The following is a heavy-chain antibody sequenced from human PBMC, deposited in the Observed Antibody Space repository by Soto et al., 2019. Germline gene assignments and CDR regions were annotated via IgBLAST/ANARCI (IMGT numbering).Heavy chain of an antibody. CDR3: ARRRSHPNFRFLAMGMDV. Sequence: ESLKISCKGSGYSFTSYWTGWVRQMPGKGLEWMGIIYPGDSDTRYSPSFQGQVTISADKSISTAYLQWSSLKASDTAMYYCARRRSHPNFRFLAMGMDVWGQGTTVTVSS. CDR2: IYPGDSDT. V-gene: IGHV5-51*01. D-gene: IGHD3-3*01. CDR1: GYSFTSYW. J-gene: IGHJ6*02.